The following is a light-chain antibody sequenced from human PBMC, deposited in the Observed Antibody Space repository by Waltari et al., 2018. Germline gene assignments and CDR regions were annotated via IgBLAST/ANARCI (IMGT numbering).Light chain of an antibody. J-gene: IGLJ2*01. V-gene: IGLV2-14*03. Sequence: QSALTQPSSVSASPGQSITIACTGTRSDVGGYNYVPWYQQHPGKAPNLMIYDVSNPPSGVSNRFSGSKSGNTASLTISGLQAEDEADYYCSSYISSSTLELFGGGTSLTVL. CDR2: DVS. CDR1: RSDVGGYNY. CDR3: SSYISSSTLEL.